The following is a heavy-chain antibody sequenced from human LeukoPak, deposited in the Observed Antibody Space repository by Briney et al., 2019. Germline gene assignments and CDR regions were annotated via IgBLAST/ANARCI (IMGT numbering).Heavy chain of an antibody. D-gene: IGHD6-6*01. CDR3: ARIGYSSSSYDY. CDR2: IKEDGSTK. V-gene: IGHV3-7*01. J-gene: IGHJ4*02. Sequence: PGGSLRLSCAASGFRFRNYWMTWVRQTPGKGLEWVANIKEDGSTKYYVDSLRGRFTISRDNAQNSLYLQMNSLRVEDTATYYCARIGYSSSSYDYWGQGILVTASS. CDR1: GFRFRNYW.